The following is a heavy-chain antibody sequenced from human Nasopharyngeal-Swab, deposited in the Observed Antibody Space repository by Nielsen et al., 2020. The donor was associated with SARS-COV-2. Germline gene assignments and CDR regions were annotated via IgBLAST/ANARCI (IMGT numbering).Heavy chain of an antibody. D-gene: IGHD3-22*01. Sequence: ASVKASCKASGYTFTGYYMHWVRQAPGQGLEWMGRINPNSGGTNYAQKFQGRVTMTRDTSISTAYMELSRLRSDDTAVYYCATVSREYDSRSGYFDYWGQGTLVTVSS. V-gene: IGHV1-2*06. CDR3: ATVSREYDSRSGYFDY. CDR1: GYTFTGYY. J-gene: IGHJ4*02. CDR2: INPNSGGT.